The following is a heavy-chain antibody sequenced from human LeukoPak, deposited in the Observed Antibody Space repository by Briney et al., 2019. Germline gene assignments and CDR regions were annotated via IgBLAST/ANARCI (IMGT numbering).Heavy chain of an antibody. D-gene: IGHD2-15*01. CDR1: GFTVSSNY. J-gene: IGHJ6*02. V-gene: IGHV3-53*01. CDR2: IYSGGST. CDR3: ASRYCSGGSCYLVHYYYCMDV. Sequence: GGSLRLSCAASGFTVSSNYMSWVRQAPGNGLEWVSVIYSGGSTYYADSVKGRFTISRDNSKNTLYLQMNSLRAEDTAVYYCASRYCSGGSCYLVHYYYCMDVWGQGSTVTVSS.